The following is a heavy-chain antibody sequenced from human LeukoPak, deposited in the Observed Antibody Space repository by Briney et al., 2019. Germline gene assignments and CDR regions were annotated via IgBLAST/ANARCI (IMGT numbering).Heavy chain of an antibody. V-gene: IGHV3-15*01. J-gene: IGHJ4*02. CDR3: TTRSPARYCSDGACYSSADY. D-gene: IGHD2-15*01. CDR2: IRSKADGGTP. CDR1: GITFSNYA. Sequence: GGSLRLSCVASGITFSNYAVSWVRQAPGKGLEWVGHIRSKADGGTPDYIAPVKGRFTISRDDSKDTLYLQMNSLNTEDTAMYYCTTRSPARYCSDGACYSSADYWGQGTLVTVSS.